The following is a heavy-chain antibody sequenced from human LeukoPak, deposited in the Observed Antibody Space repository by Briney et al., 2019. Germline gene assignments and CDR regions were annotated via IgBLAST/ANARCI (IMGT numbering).Heavy chain of an antibody. CDR1: GGTFSSYA. CDR2: IIPIFGTA. J-gene: IGHJ5*02. D-gene: IGHD2-15*01. V-gene: IGHV1-69*13. CDR3: ALSVVAATPDWFDP. Sequence: SVKVSCKASGGTFSSYAISWVRQAPGQGLEWMGGIIPIFGTANYAQKFQGRVTITADESTSTAYMELSGLRSEDTAVYYCALSVVAATPDWFDPWGQGTLVTVSS.